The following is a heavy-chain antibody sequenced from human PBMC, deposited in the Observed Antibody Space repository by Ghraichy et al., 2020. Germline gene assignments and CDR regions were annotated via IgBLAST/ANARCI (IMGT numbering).Heavy chain of an antibody. D-gene: IGHD3-10*01. V-gene: IGHV3-15*01. CDR2: IKSKADGGAT. J-gene: IGHJ5*02. CDR1: GFTFSNAW. CDR3: VIDRYYTSGRYSDQQFDH. Sequence: ETLSLTCAASGFTFSNAWMSWVRQAPGKGLEWVARIKSKADGGATHYAAPVQGRLTISRDDSENTLYLEMNTLKSEDTALYYCVIDRYYTSGRYSDQQFDHWGQGTLVIVSS.